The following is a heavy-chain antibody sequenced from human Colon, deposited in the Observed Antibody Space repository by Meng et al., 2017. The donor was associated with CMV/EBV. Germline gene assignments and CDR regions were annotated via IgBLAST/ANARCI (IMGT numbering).Heavy chain of an antibody. CDR2: ISDDGSDE. CDR1: GFTFSAYA. V-gene: IGHV3-30*04. J-gene: IGHJ6*02. CDR3: AKGRYVFGGRNGMDV. Sequence: GESLKISCVVSGFTFSAYAMHWVRQAPGKGLEWVALISDDGSDEYYIDSVTGRFTISRDNSKSTLYLQMNTLRPEDTAVYYCAKGRYVFGGRNGMDVWGQGTTVTVSS. D-gene: IGHD3-16*01.